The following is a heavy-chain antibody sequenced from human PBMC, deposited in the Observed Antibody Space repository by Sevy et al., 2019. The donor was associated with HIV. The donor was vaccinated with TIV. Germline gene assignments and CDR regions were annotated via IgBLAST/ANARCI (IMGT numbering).Heavy chain of an antibody. Sequence: GGSLRLSCTASGYTFPAFSFNWVRQAPGKGLEWLSYISTGNDHIYYADSAKGRFTISRDDAKNSVYLEMKSLRGQDTALYYCVRRGVDAYNVYFDLWGQGTLVTVSS. CDR3: VRRGVDAYNVYFDL. D-gene: IGHD3-10*01. V-gene: IGHV3-21*05. J-gene: IGHJ4*02. CDR1: GYTFPAFS. CDR2: ISTGNDHI.